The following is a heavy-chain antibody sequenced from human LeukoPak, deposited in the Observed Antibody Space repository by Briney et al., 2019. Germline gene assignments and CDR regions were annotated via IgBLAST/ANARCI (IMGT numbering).Heavy chain of an antibody. V-gene: IGHV1-69*13. J-gene: IGHJ6*02. Sequence: GASVKVSCKASGGTFSSYAISWVRQAPGQGLEWMGGIIPIFGTANYAQKFQGRVTITADESTSTAYMELSSLRSEDTAVYYRARPITMVRGRSGMDVWGQGTTVTVSS. D-gene: IGHD3-10*01. CDR1: GGTFSSYA. CDR3: ARPITMVRGRSGMDV. CDR2: IIPIFGTA.